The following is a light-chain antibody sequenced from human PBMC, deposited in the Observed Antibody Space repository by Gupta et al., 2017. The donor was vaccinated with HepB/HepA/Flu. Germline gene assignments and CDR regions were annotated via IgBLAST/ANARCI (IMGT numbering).Light chain of an antibody. CDR1: SSNFGTNYD. V-gene: IGLV1-40*01. Sequence: QSVVPQPPSVSGAPGQSITISCTGSSSNFGTNYDVHWYQQVPGTAPKLLIYGNNNRPSGVPDRFSGSKSGTSASLAITGLQAEDEADYYCQSYASRLGGYVFGTGTKLTVL. CDR2: GNN. J-gene: IGLJ1*01. CDR3: QSYASRLGGYV.